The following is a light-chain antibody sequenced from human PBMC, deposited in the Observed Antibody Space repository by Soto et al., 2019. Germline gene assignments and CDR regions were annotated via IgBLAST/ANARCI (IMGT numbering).Light chain of an antibody. CDR3: QQLDSYPIT. CDR1: EGINTY. Sequence: IQLTQSPSSLSASVGDRVTITCRANEGINTYLAWYQQKPGKAPKLLIYAASTLQGGVPSRFSGSGSGTGFTLTISSLQPEDFATYYCQQLDSYPITFGQGTRLEIK. V-gene: IGKV1-9*01. CDR2: AAS. J-gene: IGKJ5*01.